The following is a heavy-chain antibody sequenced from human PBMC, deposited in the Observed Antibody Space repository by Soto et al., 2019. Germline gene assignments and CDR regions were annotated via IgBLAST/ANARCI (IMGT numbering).Heavy chain of an antibody. CDR1: GGTFSRYS. J-gene: IGHJ6*02. CDR3: AREDRDRETGLVPAAIDGMDV. Sequence: QVQLVQSGAEVKKPGSSVKVSCKASGGTFSRYSITWVRQAPGHGLEWIGRIIPIFGIASYAKKFQGRVTITADESTSTAYMALNSVRSDETAVYYCAREDRDRETGLVPAAIDGMDVWGQGTTVTVSS. CDR2: IIPIFGIA. V-gene: IGHV1-69*08. D-gene: IGHD2-2*01.